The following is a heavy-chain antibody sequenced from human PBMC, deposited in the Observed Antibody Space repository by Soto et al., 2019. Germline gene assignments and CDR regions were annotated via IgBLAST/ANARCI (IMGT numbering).Heavy chain of an antibody. CDR1: GCTFTGYY. D-gene: IGHD3-3*01. CDR3: AREDRITIFGVVTSAARGLDY. CDR2: INPNSGGT. Sequence: ASVKVSCKASGCTFTGYYMHWVRQAPGQGLEWMGWINPNSGGTNYAQKFQGWVTMTRDTSISTAYMELSRLRSDDTAVYYCAREDRITIFGVVTSAARGLDYWGQGTLVTVSS. J-gene: IGHJ4*02. V-gene: IGHV1-2*04.